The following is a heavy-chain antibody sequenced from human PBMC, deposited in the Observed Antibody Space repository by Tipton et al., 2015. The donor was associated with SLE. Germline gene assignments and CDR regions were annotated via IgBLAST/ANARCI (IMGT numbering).Heavy chain of an antibody. Sequence: TLSLTCTVSGGSISSGSYYWSWIRQPAGKGLEWIGYIHTSGSTNYNPSLKSRVTISVDTSKNQFSLKLSSVTAADTAVYYCARDQSSGSAFDYWGQGTLVTVSS. J-gene: IGHJ4*02. V-gene: IGHV4-61*09. CDR3: ARDQSSGSAFDY. CDR1: GGSISSGSYY. CDR2: IHTSGST. D-gene: IGHD6-19*01.